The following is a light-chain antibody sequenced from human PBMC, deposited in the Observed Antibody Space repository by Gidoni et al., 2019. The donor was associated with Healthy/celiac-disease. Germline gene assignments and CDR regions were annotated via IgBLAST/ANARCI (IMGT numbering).Light chain of an antibody. CDR3: QQYNNWPMYT. CDR1: QSVSSN. J-gene: IGKJ2*01. V-gene: IGKV3-15*01. Sequence: EIVMTQPPATLSVSPGERATLSCRASQSVSSNLAWYQQKPGQAPRLLIYGASPRATGIPARFSGSGSGTEFTLTISSLQSEDFAVYYCQQYNNWPMYTFGQGTKLEIK. CDR2: GAS.